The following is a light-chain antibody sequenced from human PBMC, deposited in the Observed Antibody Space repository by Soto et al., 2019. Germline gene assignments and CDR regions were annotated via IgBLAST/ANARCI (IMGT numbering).Light chain of an antibody. CDR2: DAS. V-gene: IGKV1-5*01. Sequence: DIQMTQSPSTLSAFVGDRVTITCRASQTIRNYLAWYQQKPGKAPDLLIYDASSLENEVPSRFSGSGFGTEFTLTISSLQPDDYATYYCQHYGLQGTLGQGTKVDI. CDR1: QTIRNY. J-gene: IGKJ1*01. CDR3: QHYGLQGT.